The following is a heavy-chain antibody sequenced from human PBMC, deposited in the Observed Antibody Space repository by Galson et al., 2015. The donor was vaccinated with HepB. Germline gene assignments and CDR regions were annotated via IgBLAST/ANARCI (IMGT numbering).Heavy chain of an antibody. Sequence: SLRLSCAASGFTFSSYGMHWVRQAPGKGLEWVSSISSSSSYIYYADSVKGRFTISRDNAKNSLYLQMNSLRAEDTAVYYCAREDYDSSPFDPWGQGTLVTVSS. CDR3: AREDYDSSPFDP. D-gene: IGHD3-22*01. J-gene: IGHJ5*02. CDR1: GFTFSSYG. CDR2: ISSSSSYI. V-gene: IGHV3-21*01.